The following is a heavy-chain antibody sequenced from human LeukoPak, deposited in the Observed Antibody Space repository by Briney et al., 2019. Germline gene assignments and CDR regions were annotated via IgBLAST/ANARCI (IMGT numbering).Heavy chain of an antibody. V-gene: IGHV3-23*01. CDR1: GFTFSSYG. CDR3: ARAAYSSTWYSRYFDL. J-gene: IGHJ2*01. CDR2: TSGSGGTT. Sequence: PGGSLRLSCAASGFTFSSYGMAWVRQAPGKGLEWVSVTSGSGGTTYYADSVKGRFTMSRDSSKNTLYLQMNSLRAGDTAVYYCARAAYSSTWYSRYFDLWGRGTLVTVSS. D-gene: IGHD6-13*01.